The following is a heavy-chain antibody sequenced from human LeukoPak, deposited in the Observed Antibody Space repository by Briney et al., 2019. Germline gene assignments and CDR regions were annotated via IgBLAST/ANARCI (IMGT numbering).Heavy chain of an antibody. CDR2: NSWNSGSI. J-gene: IGHJ4*02. D-gene: IGHD2-2*02. CDR3: AIYCSSTSCDKGIDY. Sequence: PGSSLRLSCPGSGFTFDDYAMHSVRQAPWKWLEWVSGNSWNSGSIGYADSVKGRFTISRDNAKNSLYLQMNSLRAEDTALYYCAIYCSSTSCDKGIDYWGQGTLVTVSS. V-gene: IGHV3-9*01. CDR1: GFTFDDYA.